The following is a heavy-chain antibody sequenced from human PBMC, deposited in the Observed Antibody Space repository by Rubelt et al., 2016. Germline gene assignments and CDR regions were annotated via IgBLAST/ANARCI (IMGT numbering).Heavy chain of an antibody. Sequence: GKGLEWVSGISGSGGSTYYVDSVKGRFTISRDNSKNTRYLQMNSLRAEDTALYYCAKGPRGLWYFDLWGRGTLVTVSS. V-gene: IGHV3-23*01. CDR3: AKGPRGLWYFDL. J-gene: IGHJ2*01. CDR2: ISGSGGST.